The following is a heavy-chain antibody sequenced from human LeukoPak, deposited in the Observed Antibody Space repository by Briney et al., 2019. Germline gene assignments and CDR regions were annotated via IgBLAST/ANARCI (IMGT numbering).Heavy chain of an antibody. D-gene: IGHD6-6*01. V-gene: IGHV3-15*01. J-gene: IGHJ4*02. Sequence: GGSLRLSCAASGFTFNKFAMSWVRQAPGKGLEWVGRIKSKTDGGTTDYAAPVKGRFTISRDDSKNTLYLQMNSLKTEDTAVYYCTTSPYSSSSDDYWGQGTLVTVSS. CDR3: TTSPYSSSSDDY. CDR2: IKSKTDGGTT. CDR1: GFTFNKFA.